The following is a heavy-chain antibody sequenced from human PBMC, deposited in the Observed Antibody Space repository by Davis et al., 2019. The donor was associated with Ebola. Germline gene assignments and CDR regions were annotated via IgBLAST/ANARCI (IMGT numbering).Heavy chain of an antibody. Sequence: ASVTVSCKASGYTFSTYHLHWVRQAPGQGLEWIGIINTSAGSTFSAQKFQGRVTMTRDTSTRTVYMELSSLTSDDTAVYFCAREEDYWGQGTLVTVSS. CDR1: GYTFSTYH. CDR2: INTSAGST. V-gene: IGHV1-46*01. D-gene: IGHD2-15*01. J-gene: IGHJ4*02. CDR3: AREEDY.